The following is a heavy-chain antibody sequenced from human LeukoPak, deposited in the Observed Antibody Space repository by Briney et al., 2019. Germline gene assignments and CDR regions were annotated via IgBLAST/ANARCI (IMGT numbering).Heavy chain of an antibody. V-gene: IGHV5-51*01. D-gene: IGHD6-6*01. J-gene: IGHJ4*02. CDR3: ARRPEAARREYFFDY. Sequence: GESLQISCKGSGSIFTKSWIGWVRQMPGKGLEWMGIIYPGDSDNRYSTSFQGQVTFSADKSISTAYLQWSSLKASATAIYYCARRPEAARREYFFDYWGQGTLVTVSS. CDR1: GSIFTKSW. CDR2: IYPGDSDN.